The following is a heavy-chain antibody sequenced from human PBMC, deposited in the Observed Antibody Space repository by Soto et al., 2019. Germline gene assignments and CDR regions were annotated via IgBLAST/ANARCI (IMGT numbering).Heavy chain of an antibody. CDR1: GGTFSSYA. V-gene: IGHV1-69*13. CDR2: IIPTFGTA. J-gene: IGHJ4*02. D-gene: IGHD6-19*01. Sequence: GASVKVSCNASGGTFSSYAISWVRQAPGQGLEWMGGIIPTFGTANYAQKFQGRVTITADESTSTAYMELSSLRSEDTAVYYCARVEVAGTNYFDYWGQGTLVTVSS. CDR3: ARVEVAGTNYFDY.